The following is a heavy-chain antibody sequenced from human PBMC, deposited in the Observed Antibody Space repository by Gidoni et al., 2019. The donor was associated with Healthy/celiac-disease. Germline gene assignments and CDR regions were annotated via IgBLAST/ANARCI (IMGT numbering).Heavy chain of an antibody. CDR2: IKQDGSEK. J-gene: IGHJ4*02. Sequence: EVQLVESGGGLVQPGGSLRLSCAASGFTFSSYWMSWVRQAPGKGLEWVANIKQDGSEKYYVDSVKGRFTISRDNAKNSLYLQMNSLRAEDTAVYYCARSEYSYAAPNDYWGQGTLVTVSS. D-gene: IGHD5-18*01. V-gene: IGHV3-7*01. CDR3: ARSEYSYAAPNDY. CDR1: GFTFSSYW.